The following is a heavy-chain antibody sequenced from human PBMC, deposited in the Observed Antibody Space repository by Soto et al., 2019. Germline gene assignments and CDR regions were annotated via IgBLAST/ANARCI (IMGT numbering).Heavy chain of an antibody. CDR2: IIPILGIA. CDR1: GGTFSSYT. D-gene: IGHD4-17*01. Sequence: SVKVSCKASGGTFSSYTISWVRQAPGQGLEWMGRIIPILGIANYAQKFQGRVTITADTSTSTAYMELSSLRSEDTAVYYCATRWMRYGDYLYFDYWGQGTLVTVSS. V-gene: IGHV1-69*02. CDR3: ATRWMRYGDYLYFDY. J-gene: IGHJ4*02.